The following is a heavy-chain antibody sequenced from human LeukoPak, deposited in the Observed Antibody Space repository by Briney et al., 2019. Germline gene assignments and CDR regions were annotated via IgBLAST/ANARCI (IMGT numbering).Heavy chain of an antibody. CDR1: GGSIISTTYY. Sequence: SETLSLTCTVSGGSIISTTYYWGWIRQPPGEGLEWIGSIDYSGSTYYNPSLKSRVTISVDTSKNQFSLKLSSVTAADTAVYYCARDGSPIAAAGTDYGMDVWGQGTTVTVSS. V-gene: IGHV4-39*07. CDR2: IDYSGST. J-gene: IGHJ6*02. CDR3: ARDGSPIAAAGTDYGMDV. D-gene: IGHD6-13*01.